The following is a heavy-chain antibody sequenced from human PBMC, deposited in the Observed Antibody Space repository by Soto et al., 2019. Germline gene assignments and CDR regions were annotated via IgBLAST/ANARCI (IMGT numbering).Heavy chain of an antibody. Sequence: SETLSLTCAVYGGSFSGYYWSWIRQPPGKGLEWIGEINHSGSTNYNPSLKSRVTISVDTSKNQFSLKLSSVTAADTAVYYCARGPTTGNYYYMDVWGKGTTVTVSS. V-gene: IGHV4-34*01. D-gene: IGHD3-10*01. CDR2: INHSGST. CDR3: ARGPTTGNYYYMDV. J-gene: IGHJ6*03. CDR1: GGSFSGYY.